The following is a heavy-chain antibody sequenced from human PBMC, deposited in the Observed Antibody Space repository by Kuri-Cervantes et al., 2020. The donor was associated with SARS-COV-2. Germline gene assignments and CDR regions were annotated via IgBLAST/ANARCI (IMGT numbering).Heavy chain of an antibody. Sequence: SVKVSCKASGGTFSSYAISWVRQAPGQGLEWMGRIIPIFGTANYAQKFQGRVTITADESTSTAYMELSSLRSDDTAVYYCARAGYSSSWAAGAFDYWGQGTLVTVSS. CDR3: ARAGYSSSWAAGAFDY. CDR2: IIPIFGTA. J-gene: IGHJ4*02. D-gene: IGHD6-13*01. V-gene: IGHV1-69*13. CDR1: GGTFSSYA.